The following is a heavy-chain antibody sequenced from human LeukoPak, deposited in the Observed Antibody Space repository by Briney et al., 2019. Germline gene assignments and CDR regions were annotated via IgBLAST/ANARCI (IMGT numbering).Heavy chain of an antibody. CDR2: ISYSSSTI. V-gene: IGHV3-48*04. D-gene: IGHD2-2*01. J-gene: IGHJ1*01. Sequence: PGGSLRLSCAASGFTFSSYSMNWVRQAPGKGPEWLSYISYSSSTIYYADSVKGRFTISRDNTKNSLYLQMNSLRAEDTAVYYCATYSSMNAREFQHWGQGTLVTVSS. CDR1: GFTFSSYS. CDR3: ATYSSMNAREFQH.